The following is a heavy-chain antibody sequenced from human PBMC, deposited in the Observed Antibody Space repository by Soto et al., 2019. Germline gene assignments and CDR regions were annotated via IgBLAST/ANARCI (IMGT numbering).Heavy chain of an antibody. D-gene: IGHD6-13*01. Sequence: ASVKVSCKASGYAFTSYGISLVSQAPGQRIEWMGWISAYNGNTNYAQKLQGRVTMTTDTSTSAAYMDPRSLSSDDTAVYYCAREAGIAAAGRAIDCGGQGTLVTVSS. CDR1: GYAFTSYG. CDR3: AREAGIAAAGRAIDC. J-gene: IGHJ4*02. V-gene: IGHV1-18*01. CDR2: ISAYNGNT.